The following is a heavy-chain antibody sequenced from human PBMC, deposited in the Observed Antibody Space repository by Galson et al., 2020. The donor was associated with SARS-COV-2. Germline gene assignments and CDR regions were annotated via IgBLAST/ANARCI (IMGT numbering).Heavy chain of an antibody. V-gene: IGHV1-18*01. CDR1: GYTFTSYG. Sequence: ASVQVSCKASGYTFTSYGISWVRQAPGQGLEWMGWISAYNGNTNYAQKLQGRVTMTTDTSTSTAYMELRSLRSDDTAVYYCARVLYQLLSAPLDYWGQGTLVTVSS. J-gene: IGHJ4*02. CDR2: ISAYNGNT. CDR3: ARVLYQLLSAPLDY. D-gene: IGHD2-2*01.